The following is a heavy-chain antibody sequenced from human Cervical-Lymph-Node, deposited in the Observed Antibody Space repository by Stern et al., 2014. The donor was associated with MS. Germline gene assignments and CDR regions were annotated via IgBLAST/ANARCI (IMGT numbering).Heavy chain of an antibody. CDR2: ISCSGGST. V-gene: IGHV3-23*04. CDR1: GFTYMNYG. D-gene: IGHD3-22*01. J-gene: IGHJ4*02. Sequence: EVQLVESGRGLVQRGGSLRLSCVGSGFTYMNYGMHWVRQAPGKGLEWVSGISCSGGSTSHANSVKGRFTISRDNSKNTLYLQMNSLRADDTAVYYCAKDSTYYYDSTGFDSWGQGILVTVSS. CDR3: AKDSTYYYDSTGFDS.